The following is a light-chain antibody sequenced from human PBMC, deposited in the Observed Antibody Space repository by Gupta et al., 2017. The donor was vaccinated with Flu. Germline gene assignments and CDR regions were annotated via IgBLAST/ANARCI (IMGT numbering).Light chain of an antibody. CDR2: QDI. CDR3: QAWDSGTCG. J-gene: IGLJ2*01. V-gene: IGLV3-1*01. CDR1: ELGDIY. Sequence: SFELTQPPSVSVSPGQTATITCSGTGNELGDIYVSWYQQKPGQSPVLVIYQDIQRPSGIPERFSGSNSGDTATLSISETQPMDEADYYCQAWDSGTCGFGGGIRLTVL.